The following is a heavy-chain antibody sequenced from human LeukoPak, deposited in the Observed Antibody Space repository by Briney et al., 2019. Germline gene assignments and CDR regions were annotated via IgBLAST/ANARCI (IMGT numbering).Heavy chain of an antibody. D-gene: IGHD3-3*01. Sequence: SETLSLTCTVSGGSISSGSYYWSWIRQPAGKVLEWIGRIYTSGSTNYNPSLKSRATISVDTSKNQFSLKLSSVTAADTAVYYCARDPRITIFGVVDDAFDIWGQGTMVTVSS. CDR1: GGSISSGSYY. J-gene: IGHJ3*02. CDR2: IYTSGST. CDR3: ARDPRITIFGVVDDAFDI. V-gene: IGHV4-61*02.